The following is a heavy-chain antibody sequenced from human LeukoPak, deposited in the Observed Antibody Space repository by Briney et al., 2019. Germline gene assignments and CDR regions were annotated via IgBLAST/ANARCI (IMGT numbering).Heavy chain of an antibody. D-gene: IGHD2-2*01. Sequence: SETLSLTCAVSGGSISSYYWGWIRQPPGKGLEWIGYIYYSGSTNYNPSLKSRVTISVDTSKNQFSLKLSSVTAADTAVYYCARGSSTSCWAFGYWGQGTLVTVSS. CDR3: ARGSSTSCWAFGY. J-gene: IGHJ4*02. CDR2: IYYSGST. V-gene: IGHV4-59*01. CDR1: GGSISSYY.